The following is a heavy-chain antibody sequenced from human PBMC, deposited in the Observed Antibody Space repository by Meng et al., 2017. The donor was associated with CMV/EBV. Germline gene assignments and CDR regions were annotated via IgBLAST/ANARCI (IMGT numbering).Heavy chain of an antibody. Sequence: GESLKISCAASGFTFSSYAMHWVRQAPGKGLEWVAVISYDGSNKYYADSVKGRLTISRDNSKNTLYLQMNSLRAEDTAVYYCARDRRPNWFDPWGQGTLVTVSS. CDR1: GFTFSSYA. J-gene: IGHJ5*02. CDR3: ARDRRPNWFDP. V-gene: IGHV3-30*04. CDR2: ISYDGSNK.